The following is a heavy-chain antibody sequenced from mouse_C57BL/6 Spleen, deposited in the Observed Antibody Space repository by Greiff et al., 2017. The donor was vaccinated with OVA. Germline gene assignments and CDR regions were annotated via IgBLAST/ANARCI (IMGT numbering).Heavy chain of an antibody. J-gene: IGHJ2*01. Sequence: DVKLVESGGGLVKPGGSLKLSCAASGFTFSSYAMSWVRQTPEKRLEWVATISDGGSYTYYPDNVKGRFTISRDNAKNNLYLQMSHLKSEDTAMYYCARDRTAQAPYYFDYWGQGTTLTVSS. V-gene: IGHV5-4*01. D-gene: IGHD3-2*02. CDR3: ARDRTAQAPYYFDY. CDR1: GFTFSSYA. CDR2: ISDGGSYT.